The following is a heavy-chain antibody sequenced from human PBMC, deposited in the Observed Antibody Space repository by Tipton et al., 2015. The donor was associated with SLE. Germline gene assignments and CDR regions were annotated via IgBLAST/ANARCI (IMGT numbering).Heavy chain of an antibody. CDR2: VHSSGST. D-gene: IGHD5-12*01. Sequence: TLSLTCTVSGGSISSYYWSWIRQPPGKRLEWIGHVHSSGSTNYNPSLKSRVSMSLDTSKNQFSLAMTSVTAADTAVYYCATSGYDSLSWFDPWGQGTPVTVSS. CDR1: GGSISSYY. CDR3: ATSGYDSLSWFDP. V-gene: IGHV4-59*01. J-gene: IGHJ5*02.